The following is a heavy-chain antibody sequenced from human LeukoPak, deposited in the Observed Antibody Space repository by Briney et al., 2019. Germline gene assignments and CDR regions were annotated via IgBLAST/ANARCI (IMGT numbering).Heavy chain of an antibody. D-gene: IGHD5-12*01. Sequence: GGSLRLSCAASGFIFNDHGMHWVRQAPGKGLEWVAFVQNDDSNKDYGDSVRGRFTTSRDNFENMVYLQMTSLRTDDTAAYYCTTDYWSHTTHWGQGALVIVSS. CDR1: GFIFNDHG. J-gene: IGHJ4*02. V-gene: IGHV3-30*02. CDR2: VQNDDSNK. CDR3: TTDYWSHTTH.